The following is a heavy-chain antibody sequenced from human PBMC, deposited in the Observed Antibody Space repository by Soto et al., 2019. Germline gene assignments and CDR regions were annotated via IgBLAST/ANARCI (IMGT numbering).Heavy chain of an antibody. J-gene: IGHJ6*02. Sequence: SETLSLTCSVSGASISGNDYSWAWIRQTPGRGLEWIGNTYSSGGAYYDPSFKSRATISVDASKSQVFLKLTSVTAADTAIYFCARTRGSAVYFYFYGLDVWGHGTTVTVSS. CDR1: GASISGNDYS. CDR3: ARTRGSAVYFYFYGLDV. CDR2: TYSSGGA. V-gene: IGHV4-39*07. D-gene: IGHD3-10*01.